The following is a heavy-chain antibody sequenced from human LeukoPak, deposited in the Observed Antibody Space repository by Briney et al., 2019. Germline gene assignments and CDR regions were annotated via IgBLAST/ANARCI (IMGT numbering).Heavy chain of an antibody. CDR1: GFTFSSYS. Sequence: GGALRLSCAASGFTFSSYSMHWVRQPPAKGLEWVAFIRYYESNKTYADSVMDRFTISRDNSKTTLYLQMNSLRAEDTAVYYCAKDYSKTSYYGSGTYYRPNWFDLWGQGTLVTVSS. D-gene: IGHD3-10*01. V-gene: IGHV3-30*02. CDR3: AKDYSKTSYYGSGTYYRPNWFDL. J-gene: IGHJ5*02. CDR2: IRYYESNK.